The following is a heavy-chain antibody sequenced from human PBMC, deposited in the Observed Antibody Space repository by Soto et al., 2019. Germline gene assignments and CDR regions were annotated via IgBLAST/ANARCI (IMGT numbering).Heavy chain of an antibody. D-gene: IGHD2-15*01. CDR3: TRAGRGAVVVGDLGYFYYGMDV. V-gene: IGHV3-48*02. J-gene: IGHJ6*02. CDR1: GFTFSSYS. CDR2: ISSSSTGM. Sequence: GGSLRLSCAASGFTFSSYSMKWVRQAPGKGLEGVSHISSSSTGMYYADSVKGRFIISRDNAKNSLYLQMNNLRDEDTAVYYCTRAGRGAVVVGDLGYFYYGMDVWGQGTTVTVSS.